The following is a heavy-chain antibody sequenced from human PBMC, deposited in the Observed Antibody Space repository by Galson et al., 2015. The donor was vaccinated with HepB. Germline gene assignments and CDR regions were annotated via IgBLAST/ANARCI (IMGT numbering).Heavy chain of an antibody. CDR1: GGTFSSYT. D-gene: IGHD2-2*01. V-gene: IGHV1-69*02. J-gene: IGHJ4*02. CDR3: ARTVIGYCSSTSCYPYFDY. CDR2: IIPILGIA. Sequence: SVKVSCKASGGTFSSYTISWVRQAPGQGLEWMGRIIPILGIANYAQKFQGRVTITADKSTSTAYMELSSLRSEDTAVYYCARTVIGYCSSTSCYPYFDYWGQGTLVTVSS.